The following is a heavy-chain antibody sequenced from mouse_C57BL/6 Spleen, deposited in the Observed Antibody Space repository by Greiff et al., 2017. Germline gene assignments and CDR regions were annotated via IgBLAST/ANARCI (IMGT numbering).Heavy chain of an antibody. J-gene: IGHJ4*01. CDR3: ARAEGGYYYAMDY. Sequence: EVMLVESEGGLVQPGSSMKLSCTASGFTFSDYYMAWVRQVPEKGLEWVANINYDGSSTYYLDSLKSRFIISRDNAKNILYLQMSSLKSEDTATYYCARAEGGYYYAMDYWGQGTSVTVSS. CDR1: GFTFSDYY. D-gene: IGHD1-1*02. V-gene: IGHV5-16*01. CDR2: INYDGSST.